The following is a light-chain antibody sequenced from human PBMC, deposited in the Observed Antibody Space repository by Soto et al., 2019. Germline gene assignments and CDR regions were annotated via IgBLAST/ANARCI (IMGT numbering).Light chain of an antibody. V-gene: IGKV3-20*01. CDR2: GAS. CDR1: QAVSSIL. Sequence: EVVLTQSPGTLSLSPGERATLSCRASQAVSSILLAWYQQKPGQAPRLLIYGASSRATGIPDRFSGSGSGTDFTLTVIRLEPEDFAVYYCQPHGTSPIFGGGNKVEIK. CDR3: QPHGTSPI. J-gene: IGKJ4*01.